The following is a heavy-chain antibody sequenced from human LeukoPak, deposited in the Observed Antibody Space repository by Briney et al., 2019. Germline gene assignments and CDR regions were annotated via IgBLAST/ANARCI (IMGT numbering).Heavy chain of an antibody. CDR1: GFSLSSSGAN. CDR3: AYRGASATPFGY. D-gene: IGHD3-16*01. Sequence: SGPTLVNPTQSLTLTCTFSGFSLSSSGANVAWIRQPPAKALEWLALIYWNDDKGYSPSQKSRLTVTKDTSKNQVILTMTNVDPVDTATYFCAYRGASATPFGYWGQGALVTVSS. V-gene: IGHV2-5*01. CDR2: IYWNDDK. J-gene: IGHJ4*02.